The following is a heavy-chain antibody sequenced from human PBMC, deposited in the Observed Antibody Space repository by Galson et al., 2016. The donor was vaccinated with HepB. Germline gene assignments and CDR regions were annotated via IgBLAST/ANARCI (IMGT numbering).Heavy chain of an antibody. Sequence: SLRLSCAASGFTFSNAWMNWVRQAPGKGLEWVGRIKSKTHGGTTDYAAPVKGRFTISRDDSRNTLYLQMNSLKTEDTAVYYCTTGEGGYGYWGQGTLVTVSS. CDR2: IKSKTHGGTT. D-gene: IGHD5-12*01. CDR1: GFTFSNAW. V-gene: IGHV3-15*07. J-gene: IGHJ4*02. CDR3: TTGEGGYGY.